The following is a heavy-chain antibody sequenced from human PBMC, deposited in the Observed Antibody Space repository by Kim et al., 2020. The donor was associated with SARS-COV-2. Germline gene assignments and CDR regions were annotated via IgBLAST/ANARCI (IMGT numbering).Heavy chain of an antibody. D-gene: IGHD3-9*01. J-gene: IGHJ4*02. CDR3: ARGYDILTGPDY. V-gene: IGHV1-46*01. Sequence: SYAQKFQGRVTMTRDTSTSTVYMELSSLRSEDTAVYYCARGYDILTGPDYWGQGTLVTVSS.